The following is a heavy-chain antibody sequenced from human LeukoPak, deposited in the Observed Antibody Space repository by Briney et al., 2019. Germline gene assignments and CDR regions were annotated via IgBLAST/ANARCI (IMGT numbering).Heavy chain of an antibody. V-gene: IGHV5-51*01. CDR1: GYAFTKNW. CDR2: IYPGDSDT. J-gene: IGHJ4*02. CDR3: ARHTGSYSSSLDY. Sequence: GEPLKISCKGSGYAFTKNWIGWVRQMPGKGLEWMGIIYPGDSDTRYSPSFQGQVTISADKSTSTAFLQWSSLKASDTAIYYCARHTGSYSSSLDYWGQGTLVTVSS. D-gene: IGHD1-26*01.